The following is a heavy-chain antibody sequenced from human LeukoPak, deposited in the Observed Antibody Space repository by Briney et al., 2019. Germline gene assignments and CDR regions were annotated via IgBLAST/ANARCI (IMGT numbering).Heavy chain of an antibody. Sequence: GGSLRLSCVASGFTVSSNYMSWARQAPGKGLEWVSAIFSGGSTFYADSVTGRFTISRDNSKNTVYLEMNSLRAEDTAVYYCARDLKTSGWYGDFDYWGQGTLATVSS. V-gene: IGHV3-53*01. CDR3: ARDLKTSGWYGDFDY. CDR1: GFTVSSNY. J-gene: IGHJ4*02. CDR2: IFSGGST. D-gene: IGHD6-19*01.